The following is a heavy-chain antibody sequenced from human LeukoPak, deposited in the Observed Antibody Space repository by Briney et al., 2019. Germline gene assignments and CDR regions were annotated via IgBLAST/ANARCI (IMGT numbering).Heavy chain of an antibody. D-gene: IGHD6-19*01. J-gene: IGHJ4*02. V-gene: IGHV1-2*02. CDR3: ARDKSGNSGWYSYFDY. CDR1: GYTFTGYY. Sequence: ASVKISCKASGYTFTGYYMHWVRQAPGQGLEWMGWINPNSGDTNYAQKFQGRVTMTRDTSISTAYMELSRLRSDDTAVYYCARDKSGNSGWYSYFDYWGQGTLVTVSS. CDR2: INPNSGDT.